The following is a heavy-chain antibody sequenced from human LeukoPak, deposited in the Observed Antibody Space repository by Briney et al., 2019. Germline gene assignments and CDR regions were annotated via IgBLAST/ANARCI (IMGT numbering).Heavy chain of an antibody. J-gene: IGHJ4*02. CDR3: XRGXYSYGWMVDY. CDR2: INHSGST. D-gene: IGHD5-18*01. CDR1: GGSFSGYY. V-gene: IGHV4-34*01. Sequence: PSETLSLTCAVYGGSFSGYYWSWIRQPPGKGLERIGEINHSGSTNYNPSLKSRVTISVDTSKNQFSLKLSSVTAADTAVYYCXRGXYSYGWMVDYWGQGTLVTVSS.